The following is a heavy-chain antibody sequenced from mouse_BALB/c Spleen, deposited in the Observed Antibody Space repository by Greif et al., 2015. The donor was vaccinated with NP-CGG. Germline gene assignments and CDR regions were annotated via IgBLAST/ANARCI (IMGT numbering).Heavy chain of an antibody. CDR1: GYTFTSYW. V-gene: IGHV1-7*01. Sequence: QVQLQQSGAELAKPGASVKMSCKASGYTFTSYWMHWVKQRPGQGLEWIGYINPSTGYTEYNQKFKDKATLTADKSSSTAYMQLSSLTSEDSAVYYCARDYYGYGFAYWGQGTLVTVSA. J-gene: IGHJ3*01. D-gene: IGHD1-2*01. CDR2: INPSTGYT. CDR3: ARDYYGYGFAY.